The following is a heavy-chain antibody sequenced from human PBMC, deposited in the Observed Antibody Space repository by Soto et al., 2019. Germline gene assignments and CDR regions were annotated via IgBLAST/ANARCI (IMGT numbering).Heavy chain of an antibody. CDR1: GGSFSGYY. V-gene: IGHV4-34*01. J-gene: IGHJ4*02. Sequence: QVQLQQWGAGLLKPSETLSLTCAVYGGSFSGYYWSWIRQPPGKGLEWIGEINHSGSTNYNPSLKRRVTISVDTSENQVSLKLSSVTAADTAVYYCAREKPYSSSWYHDYWGQGTLVTVSS. CDR2: INHSGST. CDR3: AREKPYSSSWYHDY. D-gene: IGHD6-13*01.